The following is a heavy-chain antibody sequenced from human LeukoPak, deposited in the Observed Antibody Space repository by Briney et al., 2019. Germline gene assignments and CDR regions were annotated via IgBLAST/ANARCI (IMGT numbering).Heavy chain of an antibody. CDR3: ARAPLESGSYYPFDY. V-gene: IGHV1-69*05. J-gene: IGHJ4*02. Sequence: ASVKVSCKASGGTFSSYAISWVRQAPGQVLEWMGGIIPIFGTANYAQKFQGRVTITTDESTSTAYMELSSLRSEDTAVYYCARAPLESGSYYPFDYWGQGTLVTVSS. D-gene: IGHD1-26*01. CDR2: IIPIFGTA. CDR1: GGTFSSYA.